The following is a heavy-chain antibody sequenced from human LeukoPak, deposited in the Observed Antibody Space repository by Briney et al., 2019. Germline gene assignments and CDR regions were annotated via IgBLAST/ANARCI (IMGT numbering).Heavy chain of an antibody. CDR3: ARWGILTGSFHWFDP. Sequence: SETLSLTCTVSGGSISSSSYYWGWIRQPPGKGLEWIGSIYYSGSTYYNPSLKSRVTISVDTSKNQFSLKLSSVTAADTAVYYCARWGILTGSFHWFDPWGQGTLVTVSS. CDR1: GGSISSSSYY. J-gene: IGHJ5*02. D-gene: IGHD3-9*01. CDR2: IYYSGST. V-gene: IGHV4-39*07.